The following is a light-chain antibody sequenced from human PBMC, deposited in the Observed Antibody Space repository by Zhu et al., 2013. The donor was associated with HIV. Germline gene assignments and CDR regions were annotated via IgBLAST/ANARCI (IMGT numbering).Light chain of an antibody. J-gene: IGKJ1*01. CDR1: HSVSDNY. CDR2: GAS. CDR3: QQYGSSPTWT. Sequence: ERVMTQSPDTLSFSPGETATLSCRASHSVSDNYLAWYQQIPGQPPRLLIYGASNRATGIPARFSGSGSATDFTLTIYRLEPEDFAVYYCQQYGSSPTWTFGQGTKVEI. V-gene: IGKV3-20*01.